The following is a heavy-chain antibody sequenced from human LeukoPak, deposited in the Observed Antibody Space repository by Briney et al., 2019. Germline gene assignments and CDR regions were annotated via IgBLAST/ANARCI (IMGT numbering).Heavy chain of an antibody. CDR3: AKGYDYDILTGYYDYFDY. Sequence: GGSLRLSCAASGFTFSSYGMHWVRRAPGKGLEWVAVISYDGSNKYYADSVKGRFTISRDNSKNTLYLQMNSLRAEDTAVYYCAKGYDYDILTGYYDYFDYWGQGTLVTVSS. CDR2: ISYDGSNK. J-gene: IGHJ4*02. V-gene: IGHV3-30*18. CDR1: GFTFSSYG. D-gene: IGHD3-9*01.